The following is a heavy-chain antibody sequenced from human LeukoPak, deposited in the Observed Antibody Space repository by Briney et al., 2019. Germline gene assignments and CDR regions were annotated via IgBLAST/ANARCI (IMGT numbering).Heavy chain of an antibody. D-gene: IGHD3-10*01. J-gene: IGHJ4*02. Sequence: GGSLRLSCAASGFTFSSYSMNWVRQAPGQGLEWVSSISSSSSYIYYADSVKGRFTISRDNAKNSLYLQMNSLRAEDTAVYYCARDPLWFGEPNYFDYWGQGTLVTVSS. CDR1: GFTFSSYS. CDR2: ISSSSSYI. CDR3: ARDPLWFGEPNYFDY. V-gene: IGHV3-21*01.